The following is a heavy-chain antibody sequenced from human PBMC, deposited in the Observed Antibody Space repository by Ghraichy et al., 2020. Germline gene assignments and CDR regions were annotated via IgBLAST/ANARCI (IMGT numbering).Heavy chain of an antibody. Sequence: SETLSLTCTVSGGSISSGGYYWSWIRQHPGKGLEWIGYIYYSGSTYYNPSLKSRVTISVDTSKNQFSLKLSSVTAADTAVYYCARGGYSYGPANYYYYYYMDVWGKGTTVTVSS. CDR3: ARGGYSYGPANYYYYYYMDV. V-gene: IGHV4-31*03. D-gene: IGHD5-18*01. CDR2: IYYSGST. J-gene: IGHJ6*03. CDR1: GGSISSGGYY.